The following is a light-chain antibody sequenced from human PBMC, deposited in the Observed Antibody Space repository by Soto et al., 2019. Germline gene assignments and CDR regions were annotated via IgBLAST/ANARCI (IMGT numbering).Light chain of an antibody. CDR1: SSDVGGYNY. CDR2: DVS. Sequence: QSVLTQPASVSGSPGQSITISCTGNSSDVGGYNYVSWYQQHPGKAPKLMIYDVSNRPSGVSNRFSGSKSGNTASLTISGLQAEDEADYYCSSYTSSSTPCFFGTGTKVTVL. CDR3: SSYTSSSTPCF. J-gene: IGLJ1*01. V-gene: IGLV2-14*01.